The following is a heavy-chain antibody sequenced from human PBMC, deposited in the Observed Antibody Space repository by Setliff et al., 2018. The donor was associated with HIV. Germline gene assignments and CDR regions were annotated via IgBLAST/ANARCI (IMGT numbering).Heavy chain of an antibody. J-gene: IGHJ5*02. D-gene: IGHD5-12*01. V-gene: IGHV3-15*01. CDR2: IRNKKNGGTT. CDR3: TTEDPWLRFGH. Sequence: KPGGSLRLSCAAAGFTFSNAWMTWVRQAPGKGLEWVARIRNKKNGGTTDYAAPVKGRFTISRDDSKTTLYLQMNSLKTEDTAVYYCTTEDPWLRFGHWGQGTLVTVSS. CDR1: GFTFSNAW.